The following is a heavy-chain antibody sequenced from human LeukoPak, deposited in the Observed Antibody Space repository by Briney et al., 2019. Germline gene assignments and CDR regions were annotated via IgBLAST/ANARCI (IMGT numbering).Heavy chain of an antibody. CDR2: ISSSSSYT. D-gene: IGHD3-22*01. V-gene: IGHV3-11*05. CDR3: ARGRYYYDSSGYYYFDY. Sequence: KSGGSLRPSCAASGFTFSDYYMIWIRQAPGKGLEWVSYISSSSSYTRYADSVKGRFTISRDNAKKSVYLQMNSLRAEDTAVYYCARGRYYYDSSGYYYFDYWGQGTLVTVSS. CDR1: GFTFSDYY. J-gene: IGHJ4*02.